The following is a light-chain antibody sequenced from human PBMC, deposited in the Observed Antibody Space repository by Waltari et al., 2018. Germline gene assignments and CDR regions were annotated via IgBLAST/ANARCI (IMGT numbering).Light chain of an antibody. CDR3: QAWDSSTDVV. V-gene: IGLV3-1*01. J-gene: IGLJ2*01. CDR1: YLEDKY. Sequence: YELTQPPSVSVSPGPTATITCPGAYLEDKYVCWYQQKAGQSPVLVIHQDSRRPSGIPGRFSGSSSGNTATLTISGTQAMDEADYYCQAWDSSTDVVFGGGTRLTVL. CDR2: QDS.